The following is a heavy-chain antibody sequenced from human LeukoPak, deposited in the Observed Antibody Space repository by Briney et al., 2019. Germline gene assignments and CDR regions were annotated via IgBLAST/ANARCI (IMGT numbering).Heavy chain of an antibody. D-gene: IGHD3-10*01. CDR3: AASITMFDY. Sequence: GGSLRLSCAASGFTFSRYWMSWVRQAPGRGLEWVANIKEDGSVKYYVESVKGRFTISRDNAKNSLYLQMNSLRAEDTAVYYCAASITMFDYWGQGTLVTVSS. V-gene: IGHV3-7*02. CDR2: IKEDGSVK. CDR1: GFTFSRYW. J-gene: IGHJ4*02.